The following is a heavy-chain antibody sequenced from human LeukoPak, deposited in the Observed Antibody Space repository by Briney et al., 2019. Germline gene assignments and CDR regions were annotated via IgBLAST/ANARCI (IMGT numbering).Heavy chain of an antibody. CDR3: AKSGILTGYYYNWFDP. CDR1: GFTSAAYA. J-gene: IGHJ5*02. D-gene: IGHD3-9*01. CDR2: IRGDGGST. V-gene: IGHV3-43*02. Sequence: PGGSLRLSCAASGFTSAAYATHWDRQAAGEGLEWVSLIRGDGGSTYYADSVKGRFTISRDNSKNSLYLQMNSLRTEDTALYYCAKSGILTGYYYNWFDPWGQGTLVTVSS.